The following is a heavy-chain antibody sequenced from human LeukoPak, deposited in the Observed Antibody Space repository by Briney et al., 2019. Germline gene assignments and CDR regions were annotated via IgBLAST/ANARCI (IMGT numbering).Heavy chain of an antibody. D-gene: IGHD3-10*01. CDR2: IKQDGSEK. CDR3: ARLSGSYFDY. V-gene: IGHV3-7*01. Sequence: GGSLRLSCAASGFMFSSYWMSWVRQAPGKGLEWVANIKQDGSEKYYVDSVKGRFTISRDNAKNSLYLQMNSLRAEDTAVYYCARLSGSYFDYWGQGTLVTVSS. CDR1: GFMFSSYW. J-gene: IGHJ4*02.